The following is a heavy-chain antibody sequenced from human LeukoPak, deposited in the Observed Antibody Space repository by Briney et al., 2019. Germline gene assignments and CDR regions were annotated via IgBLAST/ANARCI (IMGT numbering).Heavy chain of an antibody. CDR1: GFTVSNYY. CDR2: IYGGTGT. Sequence: GGSLRLSCAASGFTVSNYYMSWLRQAPGKGLEWVSVIYGGTGTYYADSVKGRFTISRDNSKNTVYLQLSSLRVEDTALYYCARDASSGNDFDYWGQGTLVTVSS. D-gene: IGHD1-26*01. V-gene: IGHV3-53*01. CDR3: ARDASSGNDFDY. J-gene: IGHJ4*02.